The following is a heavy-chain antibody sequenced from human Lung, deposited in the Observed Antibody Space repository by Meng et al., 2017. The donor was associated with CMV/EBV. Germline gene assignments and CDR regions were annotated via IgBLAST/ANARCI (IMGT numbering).Heavy chain of an antibody. V-gene: IGHV3-21*01. CDR1: GFAFSSFQ. CDR2: ISSSSMNI. J-gene: IGHJ4*02. Sequence: GGSXRLXXAASGFAFSSFQMNWVRQSAGKGLEWIAAISSSSMNIYYGDLVKGRFTISRDNGRNSVFLQMNSLRADDTAKYYCTRDFGSRGFDFWGQGTVVTVSS. D-gene: IGHD3-10*01. CDR3: TRDFGSRGFDF.